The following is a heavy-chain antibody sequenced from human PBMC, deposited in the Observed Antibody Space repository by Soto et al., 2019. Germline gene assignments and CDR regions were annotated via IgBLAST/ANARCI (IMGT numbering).Heavy chain of an antibody. CDR1: WYALPRYA. J-gene: IGHJ4*02. CDR2: INAGNGNT. CDR3: ARAPIIAVAGSY. V-gene: IGHV1-3*01. D-gene: IGHD6-19*01. Sequence: ASVKVSFKASWYALPRYAMHLVGPAPGQRLEWTGWINAGNGNTKYSQKFQGRVTITRDTSASTAYMELSSLRSEDTAVYYCARAPIIAVAGSYWGQGTLVTVSS.